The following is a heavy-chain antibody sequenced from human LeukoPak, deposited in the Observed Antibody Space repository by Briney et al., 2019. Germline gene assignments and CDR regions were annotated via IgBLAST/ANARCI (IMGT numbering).Heavy chain of an antibody. J-gene: IGHJ4*02. CDR2: ISSSSSII. CDR1: GFTFSSYS. D-gene: IGHD3-9*01. CDR3: AREPDLAYYDILTGPDS. Sequence: GGSLRLSCAASGFTFSSYSMNWVRQAPGKGLEWVSYISSSSSIIYYADSVKGRFTISRDNAKNSLYLQMNSLRDEDTAVYYCAREPDLAYYDILTGPDSWGRGTLVTVSS. V-gene: IGHV3-48*02.